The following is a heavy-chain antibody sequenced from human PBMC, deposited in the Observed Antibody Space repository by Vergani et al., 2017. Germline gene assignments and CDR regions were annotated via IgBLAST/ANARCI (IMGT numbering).Heavy chain of an antibody. CDR3: ARVDYDILTGPPHYYYYYYMDV. Sequence: QVQLVQSGAEVKKPGSSFHFSSKPSLSPFSSYAIRWVRQAPGQALPWRGGIIPIFGTANYAQKFQGRVTITADESTSTAYMELSSLRSEDTAVYYCARVDYDILTGPPHYYYYYYMDVWGKGTTVTVSS. CDR2: IIPIFGTA. D-gene: IGHD3-9*01. CDR1: LSPFSSYA. J-gene: IGHJ6*03. V-gene: IGHV1-69*01.